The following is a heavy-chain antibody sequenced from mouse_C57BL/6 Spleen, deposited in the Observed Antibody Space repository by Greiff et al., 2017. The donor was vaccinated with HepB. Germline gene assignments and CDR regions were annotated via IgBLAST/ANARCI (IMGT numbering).Heavy chain of an antibody. D-gene: IGHD2-2*01. CDR1: GYTFTSYW. V-gene: IGHV1-50*01. J-gene: IGHJ3*01. CDR2: IDPSDSYT. CDR3: ARGMDGYGKFFAY. Sequence: QVQLQQPGAELVKPGASVKLSCKASGYTFTSYWMQWVKQRPGQGLEWIGEIDPSDSYTNYNQKFKGKSTLTVDKSSSTAYMQLSSLTSEDSAVYYWARGMDGYGKFFAYWGQGTLVTVSA.